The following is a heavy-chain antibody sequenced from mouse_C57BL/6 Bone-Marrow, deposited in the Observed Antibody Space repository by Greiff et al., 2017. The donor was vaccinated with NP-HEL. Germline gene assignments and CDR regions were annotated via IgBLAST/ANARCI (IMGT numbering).Heavy chain of an antibody. D-gene: IGHD2-2*01. Sequence: GYSFTGYFMNWVMQSHGKSLEWIGRINPYNGDTFYNQKFKGKATLTVDKSSSTAHMELRSLTSEDSAVYYCARSTMVTSWGQGTTLTVSS. CDR3: ARSTMVTS. V-gene: IGHV1-20*01. J-gene: IGHJ2*01. CDR2: INPYNGDT. CDR1: GYSFTGYF.